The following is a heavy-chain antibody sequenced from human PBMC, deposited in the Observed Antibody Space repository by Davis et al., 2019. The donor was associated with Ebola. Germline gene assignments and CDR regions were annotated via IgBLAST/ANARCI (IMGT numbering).Heavy chain of an antibody. J-gene: IGHJ4*02. D-gene: IGHD3-10*01. CDR3: ARASYGSGSPYYFDY. V-gene: IGHV3-74*01. Sequence: PGGSLRLSCVASGFTSSSYWMHWVRQAPGKGLVWVSLIKSDGSSTRYADSVKGRFTISRDNSKNTLYLQMNSLRAEDTAVYYCARASYGSGSPYYFDYWGQGTLVTVSS. CDR1: GFTSSSYW. CDR2: IKSDGSST.